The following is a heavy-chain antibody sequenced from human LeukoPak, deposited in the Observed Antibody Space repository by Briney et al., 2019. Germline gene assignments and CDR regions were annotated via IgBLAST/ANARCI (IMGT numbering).Heavy chain of an antibody. CDR1: AGSFSGYY. CDR2: MNPSGST. CDR3: ARGRQDVTMIVVVMTAVSYYLDV. Sequence: SETLSLTCAVYAGSFSGYYWTWIRQTPEKGLEGIGEMNPSGSTSYNPSLKSRVTISVDTSKNQFSLKLSSVTAADTAVYYCARGRQDVTMIVVVMTAVSYYLDVWGKGTTVTVS. D-gene: IGHD3-22*01. V-gene: IGHV4-34*01. J-gene: IGHJ6*03.